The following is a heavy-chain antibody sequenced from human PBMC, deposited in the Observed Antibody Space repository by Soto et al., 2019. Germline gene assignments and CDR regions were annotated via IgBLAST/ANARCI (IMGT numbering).Heavy chain of an antibody. D-gene: IGHD3-9*01. CDR1: GGSISSYY. CDR2: IYYSGST. V-gene: IGHV4-59*08. Sequence: PSETLSLTCTVSGGSISSYYWSWIRQPPGKGLEWIGYIYYSGSTNYNPSLKSRVTISVDTSKNQFSLKLSSVTAADTAVYYCASFGTFDSPPSYFDYWGQGTLVTVSS. CDR3: ASFGTFDSPPSYFDY. J-gene: IGHJ4*02.